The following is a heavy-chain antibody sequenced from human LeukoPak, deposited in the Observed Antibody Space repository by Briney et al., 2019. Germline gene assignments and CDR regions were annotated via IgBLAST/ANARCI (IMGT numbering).Heavy chain of an antibody. CDR2: IYTSGST. Sequence: PSETLSLTCTVSGGSISSYYWSWIRQPAGKGLEWIGRIYTSGSTNYNPSLKSRVIMSVDTSKNQFSLKLSSVTAADTAVYYCARAPGSSSWYELGAFDIWGQGTMVTVSS. D-gene: IGHD6-13*01. V-gene: IGHV4-4*07. J-gene: IGHJ3*02. CDR3: ARAPGSSSWYELGAFDI. CDR1: GGSISSYY.